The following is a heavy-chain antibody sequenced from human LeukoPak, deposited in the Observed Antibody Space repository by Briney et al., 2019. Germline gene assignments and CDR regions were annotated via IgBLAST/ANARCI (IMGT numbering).Heavy chain of an antibody. CDR1: GFTFSSYA. CDR3: ASMVRGTASGY. J-gene: IGHJ4*02. V-gene: IGHV3-23*01. D-gene: IGHD3-10*01. Sequence: GGSLRLSCAASGFTFSSYAMSWVRQAPGKGLEWVSGISASGGSTYYADSVKGRFTISRDNSKNTLYLQITSLRAEDTAVYYCASMVRGTASGYWGQGTLVTVSS. CDR2: ISASGGST.